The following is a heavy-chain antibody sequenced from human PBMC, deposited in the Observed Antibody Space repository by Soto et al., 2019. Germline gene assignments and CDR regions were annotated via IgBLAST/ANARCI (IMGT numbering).Heavy chain of an antibody. CDR1: GGSFSGYY. Sequence: PSETLSLTCGVYGGSFSGYYWTWIRQPPGKGLEWIGEISQSGSTNYNPSLGGRVTISLDTSKNQFSLKLSSVTAADTAVYYCARDAYCSTTRCNDGLDVWGQGTTVTVSS. CDR3: ARDAYCSTTRCNDGLDV. CDR2: ISQSGST. V-gene: IGHV4-34*01. J-gene: IGHJ6*02. D-gene: IGHD2-2*01.